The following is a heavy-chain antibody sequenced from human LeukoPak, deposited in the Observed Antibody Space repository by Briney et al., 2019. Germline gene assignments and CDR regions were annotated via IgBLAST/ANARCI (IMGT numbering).Heavy chain of an antibody. Sequence: SETLSLTCTVSGGSVSSGSYYWSWIRQPPGKGLEWIGYIYYSGSTNYNPSLKSRVTMSVDTSKNQFSLKLSSVTAADTAVYYCASRGPESYFDYWGQGTLVTVSS. D-gene: IGHD2-15*01. CDR2: IYYSGST. V-gene: IGHV4-61*01. CDR1: GGSVSSGSYY. J-gene: IGHJ4*02. CDR3: ASRGPESYFDY.